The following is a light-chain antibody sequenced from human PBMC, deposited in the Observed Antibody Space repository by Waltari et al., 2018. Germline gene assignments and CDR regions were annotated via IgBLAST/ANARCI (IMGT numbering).Light chain of an antibody. J-gene: IGKJ4*01. Sequence: EVVMTQSPAALSVSPGESVTLPCKASQHIDNNLAWYQQKPGQSPRLRIYGASTRAAGVPARFSGSGSGTECTLTISRLQSEDCAVFYCQQYNRWPPRTFGGGTKVEIK. V-gene: IGKV3-15*01. CDR1: QHIDNN. CDR3: QQYNRWPPRT. CDR2: GAS.